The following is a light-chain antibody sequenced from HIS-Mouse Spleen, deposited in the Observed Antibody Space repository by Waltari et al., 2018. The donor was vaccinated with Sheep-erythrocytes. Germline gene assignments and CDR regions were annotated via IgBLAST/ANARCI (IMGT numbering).Light chain of an antibody. V-gene: IGKV3-11*01. Sequence: EIVLTQSPATLSLSPGERATLTCRASQSVSSYLAWYQQKPGQAPRLLIYDASNRATCIPARFSGSGSGTDCTLTISSLEPEDFAVYYCQQRSNWYTFGQGTKLEIK. CDR1: QSVSSY. J-gene: IGKJ2*01. CDR2: DAS. CDR3: QQRSNWYT.